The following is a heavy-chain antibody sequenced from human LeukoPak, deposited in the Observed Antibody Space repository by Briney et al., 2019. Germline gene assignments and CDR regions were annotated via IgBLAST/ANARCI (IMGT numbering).Heavy chain of an antibody. D-gene: IGHD3-22*01. Sequence: SVKVSCKASGFTFTSSAMQWVRQARGQRLEWGGWIVVGSGNTNYAQKFQKRVTITRDMFTSTAYMELSSLRTEDTAVYYCAANASYDSSPFHYWGQGTLVTVSS. CDR3: AANASYDSSPFHY. V-gene: IGHV1-58*02. J-gene: IGHJ4*02. CDR1: GFTFTSSA. CDR2: IVVGSGNT.